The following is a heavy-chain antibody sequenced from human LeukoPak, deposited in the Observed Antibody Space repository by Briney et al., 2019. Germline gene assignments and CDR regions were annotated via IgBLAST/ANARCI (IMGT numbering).Heavy chain of an antibody. J-gene: IGHJ4*02. CDR1: VYTFTDYY. CDR3: AGSAVPELFDY. D-gene: IGHD1-14*01. Sequence: ASVTVSFKASVYTFTDYYMHWVRQAPGKGLEWMGWINPTSPATNSAQKFQGRVTMTRDTSISTAYMELSRLRSDDTAVYYCAGSAVPELFDYWGQGTLVTVSS. V-gene: IGHV1-2*02. CDR2: INPTSPAT.